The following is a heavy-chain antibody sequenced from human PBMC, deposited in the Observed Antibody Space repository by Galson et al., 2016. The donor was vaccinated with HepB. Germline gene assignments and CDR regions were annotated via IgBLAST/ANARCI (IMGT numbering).Heavy chain of an antibody. CDR3: AMLIAYHLKGFDN. CDR2: TNPKSGTT. CDR1: GYTFTANY. J-gene: IGHJ4*02. V-gene: IGHV1-2*02. D-gene: IGHD2-2*01. Sequence: SVKVSCKASGYTFTANYIHWVRQAPGQGLEWMGWTNPKSGTTKYAQKFQGRVTMTRDSSISTAYMELSSLRSDDTAVYYCAMLIAYHLKGFDNWGQGTLVTVSS.